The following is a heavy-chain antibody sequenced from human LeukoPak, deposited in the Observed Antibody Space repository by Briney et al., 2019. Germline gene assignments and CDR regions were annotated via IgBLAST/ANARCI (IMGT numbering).Heavy chain of an antibody. CDR2: FNPDDSDT. CDR3: ARRSGIYYAPCFDH. V-gene: IGHV5-51*01. D-gene: IGHD3-10*01. CDR1: GYDFSAYW. Sequence: GESLQISSQGSGYDFSAYWIGWVRQLAGKSLEWVGVFNPDDSDTRYSPSFQGQVTISVDKSTSTAYLHWNKLTAADTAIYYCARRSGIYYAPCFDHWGQGTVVTVS. J-gene: IGHJ4*02.